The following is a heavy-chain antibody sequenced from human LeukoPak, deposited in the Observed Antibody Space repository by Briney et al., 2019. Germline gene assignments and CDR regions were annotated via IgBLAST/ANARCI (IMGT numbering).Heavy chain of an antibody. V-gene: IGHV3-23*01. CDR2: ISPDKT. D-gene: IGHD3-3*02. CDR3: VKEHVDRAFTRSFEI. CDR1: GFTFSSYA. J-gene: IGHJ3*02. Sequence: PGGSLRLSCAASGFTFSSYAMSWVRQAPGKGLEWVSAISPDKTYYADSVKGRLTISRDNYKNTVDLHMNSPRAEDTAIYYCVKEHVDRAFTRSFEIWGQGIVVTVSS.